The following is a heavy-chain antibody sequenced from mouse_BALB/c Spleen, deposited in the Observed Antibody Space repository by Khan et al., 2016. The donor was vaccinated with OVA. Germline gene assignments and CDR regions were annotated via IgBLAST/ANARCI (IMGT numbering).Heavy chain of an antibody. CDR1: GFSLTSYG. J-gene: IGHJ2*01. Sequence: QVQLKESGPGLVAPSQSLSITCTVSGFSLTSYGVHWVRQPPGKGLEWLGIIWAGGSTNYNSAPMSRLSTSKDNSKGQVFVNMISPHTDDTAMYYCARDHGNTYEYFDYWGQGTTLTVSS. CDR3: ARDHGNTYEYFDY. CDR2: IWAGGST. D-gene: IGHD1-1*01. V-gene: IGHV2-9*02.